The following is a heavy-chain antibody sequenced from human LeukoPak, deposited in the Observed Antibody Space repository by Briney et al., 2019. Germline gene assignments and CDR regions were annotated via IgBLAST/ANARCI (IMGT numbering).Heavy chain of an antibody. D-gene: IGHD1-26*01. CDR3: ASSYTGSYYYFDY. J-gene: IGHJ4*02. CDR2: VYYSGST. V-gene: IGHV4-59*01. CDR1: GGSMSPYC. Sequence: SETLSLTCTVSGGSMSPYCWSWIRQPPGKGLEWIGYVYYSGSTDYNPSLKSRVTMSIDTSKNQFSLKLSSVTAADTAVYYCASSYTGSYYYFDYWGQGTLVTVSS.